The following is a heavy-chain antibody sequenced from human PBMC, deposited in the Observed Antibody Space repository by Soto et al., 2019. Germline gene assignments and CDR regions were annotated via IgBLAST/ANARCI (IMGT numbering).Heavy chain of an antibody. V-gene: IGHV3-33*01. CDR3: ARDFPLPDY. CDR1: GFTFSSYG. Sequence: GGSLRLSCAASGFTFSSYGMHWVRQAPGKGLEWVAVIWYGGSNKYYADSVKGRFTISRDNSKSTLYLQMNSLRAEDTAVYYCARDFPLPDYWGQGTLVTVSS. J-gene: IGHJ4*02. CDR2: IWYGGSNK.